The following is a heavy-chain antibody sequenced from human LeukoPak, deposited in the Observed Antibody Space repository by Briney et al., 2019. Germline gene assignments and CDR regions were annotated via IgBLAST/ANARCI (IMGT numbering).Heavy chain of an antibody. Sequence: PSETLSLTCTVSGGSISSSSYYWGWIRQPPGKGLEWIGSIYYSGSTYHNPSLKSRVTISVDTSKNQFSLKLSSVTAADTAVYYCARLSAPDIVATFDYWGQGTLVTVSS. J-gene: IGHJ4*02. D-gene: IGHD5-12*01. CDR1: GGSISSSSYY. CDR3: ARLSAPDIVATFDY. CDR2: IYYSGST. V-gene: IGHV4-39*01.